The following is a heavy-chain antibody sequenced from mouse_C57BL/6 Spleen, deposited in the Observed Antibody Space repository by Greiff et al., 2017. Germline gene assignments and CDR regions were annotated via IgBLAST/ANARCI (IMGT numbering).Heavy chain of an antibody. Sequence: VKLVESGGGLVKPGGSLKLSCAASGFTFSSYAMSWVRQTPEKRLEWVATISDGGSYTYYPDNVKGRFTISRDNAKNNLYLQMSHLKSEDTAMYYCARDRDYYGSSYHYFDYWGQGTTLTVSS. CDR2: ISDGGSYT. CDR3: ARDRDYYGSSYHYFDY. D-gene: IGHD1-1*01. CDR1: GFTFSSYA. J-gene: IGHJ2*01. V-gene: IGHV5-4*01.